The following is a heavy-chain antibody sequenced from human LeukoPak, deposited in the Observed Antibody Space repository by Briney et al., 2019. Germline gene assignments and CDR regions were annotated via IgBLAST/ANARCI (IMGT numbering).Heavy chain of an antibody. Sequence: GGSLRLSCAASGFTFSSYSMNWVRQAPWQALEWVSYISSSGSTIYYADSVKGRFTISRDNAKNLLYLQMNSLRAEDTAVYYCARDCSGGSCYSTTYQYGMDVWGQGTTVTVSS. D-gene: IGHD2-15*01. CDR2: ISSSGSTI. CDR1: GFTFSSYS. J-gene: IGHJ6*02. V-gene: IGHV3-48*04. CDR3: ARDCSGGSCYSTTYQYGMDV.